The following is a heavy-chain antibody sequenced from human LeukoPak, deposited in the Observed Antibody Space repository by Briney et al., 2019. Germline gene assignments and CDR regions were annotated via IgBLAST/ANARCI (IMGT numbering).Heavy chain of an antibody. CDR3: GKGLGGSFAAGNY. Sequence: GGSLRLTCAASGFTFSSYAMSWVRQAPGRGLEWVSAISGSGGSTYYADSVEGRFTISRDNSKNTLYLQMNSLRAEDTAVYYCGKGLGGSFAAGNYRGQGTPVTVSS. J-gene: IGHJ4*02. CDR1: GFTFSSYA. CDR2: ISGSGGST. V-gene: IGHV3-23*01. D-gene: IGHD1-26*01.